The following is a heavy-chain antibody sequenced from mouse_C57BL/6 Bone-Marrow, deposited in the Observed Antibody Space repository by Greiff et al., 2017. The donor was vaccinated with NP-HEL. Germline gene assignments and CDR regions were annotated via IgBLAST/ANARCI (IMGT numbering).Heavy chain of an antibody. CDR2: IDPNSGGT. CDR3: AREGYYYDGPYWYFDV. V-gene: IGHV1-72*01. Sequence: QVQLKQPGAELVKPGASVKLSCKASGYPFTSYWMHWVKQRPGRGLEWIGRIDPNSGGTTYNEKFKSKATLTVDKPSSTAYMQLSSLTSEDSAVYYCAREGYYYDGPYWYFDVWGTGTTVTVS. CDR1: GYPFTSYW. J-gene: IGHJ1*03. D-gene: IGHD2-4*01.